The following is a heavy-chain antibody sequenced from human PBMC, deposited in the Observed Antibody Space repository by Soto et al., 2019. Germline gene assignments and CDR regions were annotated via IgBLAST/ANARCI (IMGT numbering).Heavy chain of an antibody. V-gene: IGHV3-23*01. CDR3: ALSTNGGSPY. J-gene: IGHJ4*02. D-gene: IGHD2-8*01. CDR1: GFTFSSYA. Sequence: GGSLRLSCVASGFTFSSYAMSWVRQAPGKGLEWVSSISGSGGSTYYADSVKGRFTISRDNSKNTLYLQMNSLRAEDTALYYCALSTNGGSPYWGQGTLVTAPQ. CDR2: ISGSGGST.